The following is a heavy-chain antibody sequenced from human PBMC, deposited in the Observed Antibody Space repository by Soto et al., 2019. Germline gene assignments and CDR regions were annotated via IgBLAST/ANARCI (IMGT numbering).Heavy chain of an antibody. V-gene: IGHV4-34*01. CDR3: ARLRCTNGVCYNSYYYYMDV. D-gene: IGHD2-8*01. Sequence: QVQLQQWGAGLLKPSETLSLTCAVYGGSFSGYYWSWIRQPPGKGLEWIGEINHSGSTNYNPSLKSSVTISVDASKNQFSLKLSSVTAADTAVYYCARLRCTNGVCYNSYYYYMDVWGKGTTVTVSS. CDR1: GGSFSGYY. CDR2: INHSGST. J-gene: IGHJ6*03.